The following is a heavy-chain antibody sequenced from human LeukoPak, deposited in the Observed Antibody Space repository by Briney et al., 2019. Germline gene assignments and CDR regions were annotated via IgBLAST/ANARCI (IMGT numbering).Heavy chain of an antibody. J-gene: IGHJ3*02. D-gene: IGHD4-17*01. V-gene: IGHV3-33*08. CDR1: GFTFSSYG. Sequence: GGSLRLSCAGSGFTFSSYGMHWVRQAPGKGLEWVAVIWYDGSNKYYADSVKGRFTISRDNSKNTLYLQMNSLRAEDTAVYYCARLPTVTTSNDAFDIWGQGTMVTVSS. CDR2: IWYDGSNK. CDR3: ARLPTVTTSNDAFDI.